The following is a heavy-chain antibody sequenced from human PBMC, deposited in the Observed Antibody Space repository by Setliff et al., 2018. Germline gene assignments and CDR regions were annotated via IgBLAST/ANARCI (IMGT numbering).Heavy chain of an antibody. J-gene: IGHJ6*03. CDR1: GDSISSRRNY. D-gene: IGHD4-4*01. CDR3: ARDQGFLTVTTSIYYYYYYMDV. V-gene: IGHV4-61*09. CDR2: IYTSWST. Sequence: TSETLSLTCTVSGDSISSRRNYWGWFRQPAGKELEWIGQIYTSWSTNYNPSLKSRVTMSVDTSKNQFSLKLSSVTAADTAVYYCARDQGFLTVTTSIYYYYYYMDVWGKGTTVTVSS.